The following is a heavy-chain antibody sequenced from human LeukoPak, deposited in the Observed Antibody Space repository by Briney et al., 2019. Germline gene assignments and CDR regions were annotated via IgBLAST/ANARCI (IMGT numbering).Heavy chain of an antibody. CDR1: GFTFDDYA. CDR3: ARDPSGTYYPRVSGALDI. J-gene: IGHJ3*02. V-gene: IGHV3-9*01. D-gene: IGHD1-26*01. Sequence: GGSLRLSCAASGFTFDDYAMHWVRQAPGKGLEWVSGISWNSGSIGYADSVKGRFTVSRDNAKNSLYLQMDSLRAEDTAVYYCARDPSGTYYPRVSGALDIWGQGTMVPVSS. CDR2: ISWNSGSI.